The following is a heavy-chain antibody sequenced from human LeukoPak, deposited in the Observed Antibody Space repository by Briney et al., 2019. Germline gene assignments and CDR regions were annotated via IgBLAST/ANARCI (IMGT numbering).Heavy chain of an antibody. V-gene: IGHV1-69*13. CDR2: IIPIFGTA. CDR3: ARSLRGGWIFDY. J-gene: IGHJ4*02. D-gene: IGHD6-19*01. Sequence: ASVKVPCKASGGTFSSYAISWVRQAPGQGLEWMGGIIPIFGTANYAQKFQGRVTITADESTSTAYMELSSLRSEDTAVYYCARSLRGGWIFDYWGQGTLVTVSS. CDR1: GGTFSSYA.